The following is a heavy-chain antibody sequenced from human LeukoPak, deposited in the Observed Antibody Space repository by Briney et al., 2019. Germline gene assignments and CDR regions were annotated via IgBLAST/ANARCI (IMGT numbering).Heavy chain of an antibody. J-gene: IGHJ4*02. CDR3: ARYMSGPGPFDY. V-gene: IGHV4-59*08. Sequence: SETLSLTCSVSGGSISSYYWSWIQQPPGKGLEWIGYVYYSGSTNSNPSLQSRVTISVDTSKNQFSLQLSSVTAADTAVYYCARYMSGPGPFDYWGQGTLVTVSS. CDR2: VYYSGST. CDR1: GGSISSYY. D-gene: IGHD6-19*01.